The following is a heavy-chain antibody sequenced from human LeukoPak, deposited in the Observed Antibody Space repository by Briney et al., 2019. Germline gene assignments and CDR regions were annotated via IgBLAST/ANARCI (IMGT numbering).Heavy chain of an antibody. V-gene: IGHV4-34*01. CDR2: INHSGST. CDR3: ARGYSSSWYDYYYGMDV. D-gene: IGHD6-13*01. J-gene: IGHJ6*02. Sequence: PSETLSLTCAVYGGSFSGYYWSWLRQPPGKGLEWVGEINHSGSTNYTPSLKSRVTISVDTSKNQFSLKLSSVTAADTAVYYCARGYSSSWYDYYYGMDVWGQGTTVTVSS. CDR1: GGSFSGYY.